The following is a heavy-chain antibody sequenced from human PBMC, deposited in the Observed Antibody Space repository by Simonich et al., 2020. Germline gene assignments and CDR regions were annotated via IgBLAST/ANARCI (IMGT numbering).Heavy chain of an antibody. Sequence: QITLKESGPTLVKPTQTLTLTCTFSGFSLSTSGVGVGWIRKPPGKALEWLARIYWDVDKRYSPSLKSRLTITKDTSKNQVVLTMTNMDPVDTATYYCAHKLSGWFGERDAFDIWGQGTMVTVSS. D-gene: IGHD3-10*01. CDR3: AHKLSGWFGERDAFDI. V-gene: IGHV2-5*02. CDR2: IYWDVDK. J-gene: IGHJ3*02. CDR1: GFSLSTSGVG.